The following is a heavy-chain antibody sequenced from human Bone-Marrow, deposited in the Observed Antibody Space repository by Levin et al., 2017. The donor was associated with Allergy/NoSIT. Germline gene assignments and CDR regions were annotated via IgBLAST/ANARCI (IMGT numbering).Heavy chain of an antibody. Sequence: SETLSLTCTVSGDSINNTNHYWSWIRQPAGTGLEWIVRMFAGGAATYNRSLRSRVTISIDTSKNQFSLKFTSVTAADTAVYYCARDETFNSWHTGWFDPWGQGTLVTVSS. CDR1: GDSINNTNHY. CDR3: ARDETFNSWHTGWFDP. J-gene: IGHJ5*02. D-gene: IGHD6-13*01. V-gene: IGHV4-61*02. CDR2: MFAGGAA.